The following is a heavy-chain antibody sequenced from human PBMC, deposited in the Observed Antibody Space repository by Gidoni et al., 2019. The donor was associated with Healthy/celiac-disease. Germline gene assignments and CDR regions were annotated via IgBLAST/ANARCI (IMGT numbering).Heavy chain of an antibody. D-gene: IGHD6-19*01. V-gene: IGHV3-53*01. J-gene: IGHJ6*02. CDR2: IYSGGST. CDR1: GFTVSSNY. CDR3: ASWSSGWYDSYYYYGMDV. Sequence: SCAASGFTVSSNYMSWVRQAPGKGLEWVSVIYSGGSTYYADSVKGRFTISRDNSKNTLYLQMNSLRAEDTAVYYCASWSSGWYDSYYYYGMDVWGQGTTVTVSS.